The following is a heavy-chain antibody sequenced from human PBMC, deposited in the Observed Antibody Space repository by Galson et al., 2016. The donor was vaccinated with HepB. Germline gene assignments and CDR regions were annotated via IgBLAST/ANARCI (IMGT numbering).Heavy chain of an antibody. Sequence: SLRLSCAASGFTFSSYPMHWVRQAPGKGPEWVATISPDGGQMLSADSVKGRFTISRDNSKNTMYMQMNSLRPEDTAVYYCARAPDSSWHVFDYWGQGTLVTVSS. V-gene: IGHV3-30-3*01. D-gene: IGHD6-13*01. CDR3: ARAPDSSWHVFDY. CDR1: GFTFSSYP. J-gene: IGHJ4*02. CDR2: ISPDGGQM.